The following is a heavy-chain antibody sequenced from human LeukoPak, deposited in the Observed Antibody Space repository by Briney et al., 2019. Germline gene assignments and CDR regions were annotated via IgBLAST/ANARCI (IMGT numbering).Heavy chain of an antibody. CDR1: GFTFSDYY. Sequence: GGSLRLSCAASGFTFSDYYMTWIRQAPGKGLEWVSSISSSSYIYYADSVKGRFTISIDNAKNSLYLQMNSPRAEDTAVYYCASGPYHYARPLYGMDVWGQGTTVTVSS. J-gene: IGHJ6*02. CDR3: ASGPYHYARPLYGMDV. V-gene: IGHV3-69-1*01. CDR2: ISSSSYI. D-gene: IGHD3-22*01.